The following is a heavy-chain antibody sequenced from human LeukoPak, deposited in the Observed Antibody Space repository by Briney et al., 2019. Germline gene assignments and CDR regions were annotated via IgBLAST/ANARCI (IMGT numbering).Heavy chain of an antibody. V-gene: IGHV3-23*01. CDR3: AKDATASPYFHWFDN. J-gene: IGHJ4*02. CDR2: ISSGDRT. Sequence: GGSLRLSCAASGFTFRSYAMKWVRQAPGKGRGWVAGISSGDRTFHAESVKGRFTISRDKSKDTLYLQTNSLRAEDTAVHYCAKDATASPYFHWFDNWGQGTQVIVSS. D-gene: IGHD3-9*01. CDR1: GFTFRSYA.